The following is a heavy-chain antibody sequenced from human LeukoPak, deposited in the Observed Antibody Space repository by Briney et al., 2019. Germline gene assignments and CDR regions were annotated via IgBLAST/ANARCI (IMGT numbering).Heavy chain of an antibody. D-gene: IGHD4-17*01. V-gene: IGHV3-23*01. Sequence: GGSLRLSCAASGFTFSDYYMSWVRQAPGKGLEWVSAISGGGDDTYYADSVKGRFTISRDNSRNTLYLQLNSLRAEDTAIYYCAKFYGDYYYYYYMDVWGKGTTVTVSS. CDR3: AKFYGDYYYYYYMDV. J-gene: IGHJ6*03. CDR1: GFTFSDYY. CDR2: ISGGGDDT.